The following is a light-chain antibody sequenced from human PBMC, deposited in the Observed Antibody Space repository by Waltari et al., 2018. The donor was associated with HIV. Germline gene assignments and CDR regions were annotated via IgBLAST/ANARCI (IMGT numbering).Light chain of an antibody. J-gene: IGLJ2*01. Sequence: QSVLTQPPSVSAAPGQQVPISCSGSRSNIGNNFVSWFQQLPGTAPKLLIYDNTRRPSGIPDRFSGSKSGTSATLGITGLQSGDEADYYCGTWDSSLSAWVFGGGTKLTVL. CDR2: DNT. CDR1: RSNIGNNF. V-gene: IGLV1-51*01. CDR3: GTWDSSLSAWV.